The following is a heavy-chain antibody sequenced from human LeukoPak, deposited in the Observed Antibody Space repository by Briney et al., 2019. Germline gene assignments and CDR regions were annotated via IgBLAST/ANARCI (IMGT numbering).Heavy chain of an antibody. Sequence: GGSLRLSCAASGFTFSSYGMHWVRQAPGKGLEWVAVISYDGSNKYYADSVKGRFTISRDNSKNTLCLQMNSLRAEDTAVYYCAKDAAAAGTFDYWGQGTLVTVSS. J-gene: IGHJ4*02. CDR1: GFTFSSYG. V-gene: IGHV3-30*18. D-gene: IGHD6-13*01. CDR3: AKDAAAAGTFDY. CDR2: ISYDGSNK.